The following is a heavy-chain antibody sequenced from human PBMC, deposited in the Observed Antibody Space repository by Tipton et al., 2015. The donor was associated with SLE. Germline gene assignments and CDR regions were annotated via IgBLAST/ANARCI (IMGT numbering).Heavy chain of an antibody. CDR3: ARKHTSTWFFDD. J-gene: IGHJ4*02. CDR1: GGSITSSSYY. D-gene: IGHD6-13*01. Sequence: VKPSETLSLTCIVSGGSITSSSYYWGWIRQPPGKGLEWIGSMYYSGSTYYTPSLKSRVTISVDTSKNQFSLNLSSVTAADTAVYYCARKHTSTWFFDDWGQGTLVTVSS. V-gene: IGHV4-39*07. CDR2: MYYSGST.